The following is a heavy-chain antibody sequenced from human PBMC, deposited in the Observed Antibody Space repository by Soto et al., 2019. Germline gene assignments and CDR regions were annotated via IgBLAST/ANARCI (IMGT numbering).Heavy chain of an antibody. CDR2: ISAYNGNT. D-gene: IGHD2-21*02. CDR1: GYTFTGYG. V-gene: IGHV1-18*01. Sequence: QVQLVQSGAEVKKPGASVKVSCKASGYTFTGYGFSWVRQAPGQGLEWMGWISAYNGNTYYTQKFQGRVTMTIDTSTSTAYMELRSLRSDDTAMYYCARDGGDWPFTYWGQGTLVTVSS. CDR3: ARDGGDWPFTY. J-gene: IGHJ4*02.